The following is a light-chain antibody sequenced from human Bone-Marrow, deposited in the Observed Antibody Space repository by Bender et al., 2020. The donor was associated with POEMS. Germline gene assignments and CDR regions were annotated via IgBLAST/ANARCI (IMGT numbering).Light chain of an antibody. V-gene: IGLV2-8*01. CDR3: CSYEGLNWV. CDR2: DVT. Sequence: QSALTQPPSASGSPGQSVTISCTGTSSDVGGYNYVSWYQQHPGKAPKLMIYDVTNRPSGVSNRFSASKSGNTASLTISGLQAEDEADYYCCSYEGLNWVFGGGTKLTIL. J-gene: IGLJ3*02. CDR1: SSDVGGYNY.